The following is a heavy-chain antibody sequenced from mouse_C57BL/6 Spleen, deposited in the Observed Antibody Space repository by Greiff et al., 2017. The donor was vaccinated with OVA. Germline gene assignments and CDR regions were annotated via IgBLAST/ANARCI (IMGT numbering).Heavy chain of an antibody. CDR1: GYTFTSYW. D-gene: IGHD2-2*01. Sequence: VQLQQPGAELVRPGTSVKLSCKASGYTFTSYWMLWVKQRPGQGLEWIGVIDPSDSYTNYNQKFKGKATLTVDTSSSTAYMQLSSLTSEDSAVYYCARTGGLSFDYWGQGTTLTVSS. CDR2: IDPSDSYT. V-gene: IGHV1-59*01. J-gene: IGHJ2*01. CDR3: ARTGGLSFDY.